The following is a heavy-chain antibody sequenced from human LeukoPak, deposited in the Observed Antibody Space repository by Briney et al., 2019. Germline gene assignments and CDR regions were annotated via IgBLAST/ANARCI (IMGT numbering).Heavy chain of an antibody. CDR1: GFTFSSYA. J-gene: IGHJ4*02. CDR2: ISGSGGST. Sequence: GGSLRLSCAASGFTFSSYAMSWVRQAPGKGLEWVSAISGSGGSTYYADSVKGRFTISRDNSKNTLYLQISSLRAEDTAIYYCAKGLGGGYCSSTSCYPLDYWGQGTLVTVSS. CDR3: AKGLGGGYCSSTSCYPLDY. D-gene: IGHD2-2*01. V-gene: IGHV3-23*01.